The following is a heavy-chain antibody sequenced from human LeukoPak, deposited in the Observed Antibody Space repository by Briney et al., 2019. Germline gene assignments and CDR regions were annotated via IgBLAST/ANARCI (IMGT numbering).Heavy chain of an antibody. D-gene: IGHD3-10*01. J-gene: IGHJ6*02. CDR3: ARVVVYGSGSPYYYYYGMDV. CDR2: ISAYNGNT. CDR1: GYTFTSYV. V-gene: IGHV1-18*01. Sequence: ASVKVSCKASGYTFTSYVISWVRQAPGQGLEWMGWISAYNGNTNYAQKLQGRVTMTTDTSTSTAYMELRSLRSDDTAVYYCARVVVYGSGSPYYYYYGMDVWGQGTTVTVSS.